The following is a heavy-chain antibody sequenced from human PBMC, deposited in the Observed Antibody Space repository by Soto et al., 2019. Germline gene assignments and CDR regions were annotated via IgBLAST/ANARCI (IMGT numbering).Heavy chain of an antibody. V-gene: IGHV3-23*01. CDR2: ISGSGGSS. J-gene: IGHJ4*02. D-gene: IGHD5-12*01. CDR3: AKARGYSGYDYFDY. CDR1: GFTFSSYA. Sequence: EVQLLESGGGLVQPGGSLRLSCAVSGFTFSSYAMSWVRQAPGKGLEWVSGISGSGGSSYYADSVRGRFTISRDNSKNTLYLQMNSLRAEDTAVYHCAKARGYSGYDYFDYWGQGTLVNVSS.